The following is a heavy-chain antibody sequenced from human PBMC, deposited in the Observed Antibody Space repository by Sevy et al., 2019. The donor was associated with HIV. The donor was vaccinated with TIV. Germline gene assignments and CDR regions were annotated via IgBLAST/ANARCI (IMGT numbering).Heavy chain of an antibody. V-gene: IGHV1-18*01. D-gene: IGHD6-6*01. CDR2: ISAYNGNT. CDR1: GYTFTSYG. J-gene: IGHJ6*03. CDR3: ARGGGYSSSSSGSYYYYMDV. Sequence: ASVKVSCKTSGYTFTSYGISWVRQAPGQGLEWMGWISAYNGNTNYAQKLQGRVTMTTDTSTSTAYMELRSLRSDDTAVYYCARGGGYSSSSSGSYYYYMDVWGKGTTVTVSS.